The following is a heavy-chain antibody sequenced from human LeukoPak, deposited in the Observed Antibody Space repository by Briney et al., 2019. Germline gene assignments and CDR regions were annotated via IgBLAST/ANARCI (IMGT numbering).Heavy chain of an antibody. CDR3: VRGEDGYPGGY. V-gene: IGHV3-21*01. Sequence: PGGPLRFSCAVSGFTLSRYKSHWLGQAPGKGLEWVSSISSTKTYIYYADSVKGRFTISRDNAKNSLYLQMNSLRADDTAMYYCVRGEDGYPGGYWGQRTGVPVSS. D-gene: IGHD5-24*01. CDR1: GFTLSRYK. CDR2: ISSTKTYI. J-gene: IGHJ4*02.